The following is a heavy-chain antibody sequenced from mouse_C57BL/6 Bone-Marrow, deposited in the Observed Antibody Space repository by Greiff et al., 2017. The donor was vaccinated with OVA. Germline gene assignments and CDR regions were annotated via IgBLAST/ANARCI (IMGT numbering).Heavy chain of an antibody. J-gene: IGHJ2*01. D-gene: IGHD1-1*01. V-gene: IGHV1-59*01. CDR3: AREESYYEGY. CDR1: GYTFTSYW. CDR2: IDPSDSYT. Sequence: QVQLQQPGAELVRPGTSVKLSCKASGYTFTSYWMHWVKQRPGQGLEWIGVIDPSDSYTNYNQKFKGQATLTVDTSSSTAYMQLSSLTSEDSAVYYGAREESYYEGYWGQGTTLTVSS.